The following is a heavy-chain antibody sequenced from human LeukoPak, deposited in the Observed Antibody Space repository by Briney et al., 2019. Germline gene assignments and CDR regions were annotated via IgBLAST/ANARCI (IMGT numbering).Heavy chain of an antibody. CDR3: ARDGAFGGVIVFDY. Sequence: GRSLRLSCAASGFTFSSYAMHWVRQAPGKGLEWVAVISYDGSNKYYADSVKGRFTISRDNSKNTLYLQMNNLRAEGTAVYYCARDGAFGGVIVFDYWGQGTLVTVSS. CDR1: GFTFSSYA. J-gene: IGHJ4*02. V-gene: IGHV3-30*04. D-gene: IGHD3-16*02. CDR2: ISYDGSNK.